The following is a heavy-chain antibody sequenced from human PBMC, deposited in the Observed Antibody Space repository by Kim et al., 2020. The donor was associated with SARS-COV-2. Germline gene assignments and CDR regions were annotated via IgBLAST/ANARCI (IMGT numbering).Heavy chain of an antibody. Sequence: GGSLRLSCAASGFTFSNYGVSWVRQAPGKGLEWVSAISFGGVTDYADSVRGRFTTSRDNPKSTVYLQMNSLRADGTAVYYCAGICGTTSCSDDYWGQGTLVTVSS. CDR2: ISFGGVT. J-gene: IGHJ4*02. D-gene: IGHD2-2*01. CDR1: GFTFSNYG. V-gene: IGHV3-23*01. CDR3: AGICGTTSCSDDY.